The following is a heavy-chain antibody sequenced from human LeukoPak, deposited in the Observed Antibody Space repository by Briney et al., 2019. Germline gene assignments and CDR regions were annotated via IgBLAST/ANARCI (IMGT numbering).Heavy chain of an antibody. J-gene: IGHJ4*02. CDR3: ARTPFYYDSSAYYPLLERYYFDY. CDR1: GDSISSYF. D-gene: IGHD3-22*01. CDR2: IYTSGSP. V-gene: IGHV4-4*07. Sequence: SETLSLTCTVSGDSISSYFWSWIRQPAGKGLEWIGRIYTSGSPNYNPSLKSRVTMSVETSKTQFSLKLRSVTAADTAVYYCARTPFYYDSSAYYPLLERYYFDYWGQGTLVTVSS.